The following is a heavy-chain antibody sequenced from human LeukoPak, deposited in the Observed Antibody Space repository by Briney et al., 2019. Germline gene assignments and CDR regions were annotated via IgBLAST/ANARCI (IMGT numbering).Heavy chain of an antibody. Sequence: GGSLRLSCAASGFTFSSYAMSWVRHAPGKGLEWVSAISGSGGSTYYADSVKGRFTISRDNSQNTLYLQMNSLRAEDTAVYYCAKGPLVVALYNWFDPWGQGTLVTVSS. CDR2: ISGSGGST. J-gene: IGHJ5*02. CDR3: AKGPLVVALYNWFDP. V-gene: IGHV3-23*01. CDR1: GFTFSSYA. D-gene: IGHD2-15*01.